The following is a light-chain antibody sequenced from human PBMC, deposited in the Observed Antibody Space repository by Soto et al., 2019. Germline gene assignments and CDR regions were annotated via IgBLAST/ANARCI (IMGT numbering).Light chain of an antibody. CDR1: QGISSY. CDR3: QQFNSYPLT. V-gene: IGKV1-9*01. CDR2: AAS. J-gene: IGKJ4*01. Sequence: DIQLTQSPSFLSASVGDRVTITCRASQGISSYLAWYQQKTGKAPKLLIYAASTLQSGVPSRFSGSGSGTEFTLTISSLQPDDFATYYCQQFNSYPLTFGGGTKVEIK.